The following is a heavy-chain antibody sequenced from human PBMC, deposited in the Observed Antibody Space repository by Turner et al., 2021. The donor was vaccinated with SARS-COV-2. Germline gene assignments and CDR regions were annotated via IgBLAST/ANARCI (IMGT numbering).Heavy chain of an antibody. V-gene: IGHV3-30-3*01. D-gene: IGHD2-21*02. Sequence: QVQLVESGGGVVQPGRSLRLSCAASGFTFSSYAMHWVRKAPGKGLEWVAVISYDGSNKYYADSVKGRFTISRDNSKNTLYLQMNSLRAEDTAVYYCAREPPFCGGDCYFDYWGQGTLVTVSS. CDR2: ISYDGSNK. J-gene: IGHJ4*02. CDR1: GFTFSSYA. CDR3: AREPPFCGGDCYFDY.